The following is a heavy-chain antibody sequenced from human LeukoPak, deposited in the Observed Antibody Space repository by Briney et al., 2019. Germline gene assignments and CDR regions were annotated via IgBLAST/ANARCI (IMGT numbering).Heavy chain of an antibody. J-gene: IGHJ4*02. D-gene: IGHD6-13*01. CDR3: ARLAAGSDYFDY. CDR1: GFPFSRYW. Sequence: PGGSLRLSCAASGFPFSRYWMSWVRQAPGKGLEWVANIKPGGSEKHYVDSVKGRFTFSRDNAKNSLYLQMNGLRAEDMAVYYCARLAAGSDYFDYWGQGTLVTVSS. V-gene: IGHV3-7*04. CDR2: IKPGGSEK.